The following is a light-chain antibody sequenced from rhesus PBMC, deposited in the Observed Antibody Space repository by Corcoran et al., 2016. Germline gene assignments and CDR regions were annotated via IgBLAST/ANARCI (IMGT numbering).Light chain of an antibody. CDR3: QQYGDWPWT. J-gene: IGKJ1*01. V-gene: IGKV3-35*01. CDR1: QSVSRS. CDR2: DSS. Sequence: EIVLTQSPATLSLSPGERATLSCRASQSVSRSLAWYQQKPGQTPRLLTYDSSTRAAGIPARFSGSGSGTDFTLTISNREPEDVRIYYCQQYGDWPWTFGQGTKVDIK.